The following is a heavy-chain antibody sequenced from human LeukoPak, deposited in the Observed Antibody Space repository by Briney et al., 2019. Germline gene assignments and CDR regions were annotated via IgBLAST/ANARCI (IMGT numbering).Heavy chain of an antibody. CDR1: GYTFTGYY. CDR3: AGEGIAAAAFDY. V-gene: IGHV1-2*02. J-gene: IGHJ4*02. D-gene: IGHD6-13*01. CDR2: INPSSGGT. Sequence: ASVKVSCKASGYTFTGYYVHWVRQAPGQGLEWMGWINPSSGGTNYAQNFQGRVTMTRDTSISTAYMELSRLRSDDTAVYYCAGEGIAAAAFDYWGQGTLVTVFS.